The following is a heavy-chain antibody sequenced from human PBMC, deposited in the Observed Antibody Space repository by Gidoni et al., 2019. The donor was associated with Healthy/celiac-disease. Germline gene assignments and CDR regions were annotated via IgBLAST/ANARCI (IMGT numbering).Heavy chain of an antibody. Sequence: QVQLQQWGAGLLKPSETLSLTCAVYGGSFSGYYWSWIRQPPGKGLEWIGEINHSGSTNYNPSLKSRVTISVDTSKNQFSLKLSSVTAADTAVYYCARGGPSSSWLKHYHYYYYGMDVWGQGTTVTVSS. D-gene: IGHD6-13*01. J-gene: IGHJ6*02. CDR1: GGSFSGYY. CDR3: ARGGPSSSWLKHYHYYYYGMDV. V-gene: IGHV4-34*01. CDR2: INHSGST.